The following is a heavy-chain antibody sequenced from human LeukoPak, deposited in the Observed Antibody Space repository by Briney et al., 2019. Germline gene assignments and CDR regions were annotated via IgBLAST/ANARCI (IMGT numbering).Heavy chain of an antibody. CDR1: GFTLNDYY. V-gene: IGHV3-11*01. CDR2: ISSSGCTL. D-gene: IGHD6-13*01. CDR3: ARRAYSSNWYLSDW. J-gene: IGHJ4*02. Sequence: PGGSLRLSRAASGFTLNDYYMRWIPPPPGKGREWVSYISSSGCTLYYADSVKGRFTISRDNAKNSLYLQMNSLRAEDTAVYYCARRAYSSNWYLSDWGAQGALVTVSS.